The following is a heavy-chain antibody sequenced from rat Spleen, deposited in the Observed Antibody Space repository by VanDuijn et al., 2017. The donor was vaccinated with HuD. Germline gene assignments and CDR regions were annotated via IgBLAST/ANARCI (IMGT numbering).Heavy chain of an antibody. CDR1: GFTFSNYG. Sequence: EVQLVESGGGLVQPGRSLKLSCAASGFTFSNYGMAWVRQAPTKGLEWVATISYDGSSTYYRDSVKGRFTISRDNAKSTLYLQMDSLRSEDTATYYCARHPITIAAADYWGQGVMVTVSS. D-gene: IGHD1-2*01. V-gene: IGHV5-29*01. J-gene: IGHJ2*01. CDR2: ISYDGSST. CDR3: ARHPITIAAADY.